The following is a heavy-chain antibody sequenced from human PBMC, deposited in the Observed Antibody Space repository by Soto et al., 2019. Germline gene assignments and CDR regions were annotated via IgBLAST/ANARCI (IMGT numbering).Heavy chain of an antibody. Sequence: PSETLSLTCTVSGSSISSYYWSWIRQPPGKGLEWIGYIYYSGSTNYNPSLKSRVTISVDTSKNQFSLKLSSVTAADTAVYYCARDERAVLHYWGQGTLVTVSS. V-gene: IGHV4-59*01. D-gene: IGHD6-19*01. J-gene: IGHJ4*02. CDR3: ARDERAVLHY. CDR1: GSSISSYY. CDR2: IYYSGST.